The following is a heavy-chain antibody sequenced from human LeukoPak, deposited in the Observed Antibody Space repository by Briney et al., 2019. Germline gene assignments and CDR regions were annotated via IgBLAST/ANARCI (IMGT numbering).Heavy chain of an antibody. CDR3: GREVCTGGRCYAAFDI. V-gene: IGHV3-21*01. Sequence: GGSLRLSCAASGFSFNSYSMNWVRQAPGKGQEWVASISGDGRATYHADSVKGRFTIPRDNVKRSLYLQMNSLRAEDTAMYYCGREVCTGGRCYAAFDIWGQGTMVTVSS. J-gene: IGHJ3*02. CDR2: ISGDGRAT. CDR1: GFSFNSYS. D-gene: IGHD2-8*02.